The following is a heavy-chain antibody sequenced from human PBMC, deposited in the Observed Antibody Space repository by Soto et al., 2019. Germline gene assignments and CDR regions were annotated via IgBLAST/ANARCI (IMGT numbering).Heavy chain of an antibody. CDR2: IYYSGST. CDR1: GGSISSSSYY. J-gene: IGHJ3*02. V-gene: IGHV4-39*01. Sequence: QLQLQESGPGLVKPSETLSLTCTVSGGSISSSSYYWGWIRQPPGKGLEWIGSIYYSGSTYYNPSLKSRVTISVDTSKNQFSLKLSSVTAADTAVYYCAGQWLDDAFDIWGQGTMVTVSS. D-gene: IGHD6-19*01. CDR3: AGQWLDDAFDI.